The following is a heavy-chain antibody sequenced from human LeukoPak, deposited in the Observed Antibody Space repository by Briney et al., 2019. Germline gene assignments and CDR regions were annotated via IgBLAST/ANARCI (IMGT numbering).Heavy chain of an antibody. D-gene: IGHD2-15*01. CDR1: GYTFTSYG. V-gene: IGHV1-18*01. CDR2: ISAYNGNT. J-gene: IGHJ1*01. CDR3: ARWANCSGGSCYYGNKYFQH. Sequence: GASVKVSCKASGYTFTSYGISWVRQAPGQGLEWMGWISAYNGNTNYAQKLQGRVTMTTDTSTSTAYMGLRSLRSDDTAVYYCARWANCSGGSCYYGNKYFQHWGQGTLVTVSS.